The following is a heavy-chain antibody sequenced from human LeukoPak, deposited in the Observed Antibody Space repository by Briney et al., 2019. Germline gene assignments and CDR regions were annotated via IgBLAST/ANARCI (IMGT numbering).Heavy chain of an antibody. CDR2: INSDGSST. CDR3: ASELMYYYYYMDV. Sequence: PGGSLRLSCAASGFTFSSYWMHWVRQAPGKGLVWVSRINSDGSSTSYADSVKGRFTISRDNAKNTLYLQMNSLRAEDTAVYYCASELMYYYYYMDVWGKGTTVTVSS. V-gene: IGHV3-74*01. CDR1: GFTFSSYW. J-gene: IGHJ6*03.